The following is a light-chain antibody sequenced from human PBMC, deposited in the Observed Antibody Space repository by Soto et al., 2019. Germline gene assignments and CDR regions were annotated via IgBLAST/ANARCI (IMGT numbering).Light chain of an antibody. CDR3: QQYSSLYT. CDR2: KAS. V-gene: IGKV1-5*03. CDR1: QNIYSW. Sequence: DIQMTQSPSTLSASVGDRVTITCRASQNIYSWLAWYQQIPGKAPNLLIYKASTLESGVPSRFSGSGSETEFTLTISSLQPDDSATYYCQQYSSLYTFGQGTKLEIK. J-gene: IGKJ2*01.